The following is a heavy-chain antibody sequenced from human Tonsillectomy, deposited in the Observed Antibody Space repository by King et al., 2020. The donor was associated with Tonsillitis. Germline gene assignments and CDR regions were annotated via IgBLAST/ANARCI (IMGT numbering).Heavy chain of an antibody. CDR3: TRGPRNWGPTPHTMDV. Sequence: AQLVQSGGGLVKPGGSLRLSCAASGFLFSNAWMSWVRQAPGKGLEWVGRIKSKTDGGTTDYAAPVKGRFTISRDDSKNTLYLQMNSLKTEDTAVYYCTRGPRNWGPTPHTMDVWGQGTTVTVSS. D-gene: IGHD7-27*01. V-gene: IGHV3-15*01. CDR2: IKSKTDGGTT. CDR1: GFLFSNAW. J-gene: IGHJ6*02.